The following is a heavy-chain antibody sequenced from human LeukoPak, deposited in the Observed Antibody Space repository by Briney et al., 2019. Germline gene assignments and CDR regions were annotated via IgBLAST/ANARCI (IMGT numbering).Heavy chain of an antibody. D-gene: IGHD4-17*01. CDR2: FDPEDGET. CDR3: ATVMGSDYGDYPTPQYFDY. CDR1: GYTLTELS. J-gene: IGHJ4*02. Sequence: ASVKVSCKVSGYTLTELSMHWVRQAPGKGLEWMGGFDPEDGETIYAQKFQGRVTMTEDTSTDTAYMELSSLRSEDTAVYYCATVMGSDYGDYPTPQYFDYWGQGTLVTVSS. V-gene: IGHV1-24*01.